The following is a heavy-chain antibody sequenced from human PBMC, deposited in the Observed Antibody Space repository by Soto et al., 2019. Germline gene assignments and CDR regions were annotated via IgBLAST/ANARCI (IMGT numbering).Heavy chain of an antibody. CDR1: GYSFASYW. D-gene: IGHD2-2*01. V-gene: IGHV5-51*01. Sequence: PGESLKISCKGSGYSFASYWIGWVRQMPGKGLEWMGIIYPGDSYTNYSPSFQGHVTISADKSISTAYLQWSSLKASDTAMYYCARTLGYCSSTSCYFGYYYYGMDVWGQGTTVTVSS. CDR2: IYPGDSYT. CDR3: ARTLGYCSSTSCYFGYYYYGMDV. J-gene: IGHJ6*02.